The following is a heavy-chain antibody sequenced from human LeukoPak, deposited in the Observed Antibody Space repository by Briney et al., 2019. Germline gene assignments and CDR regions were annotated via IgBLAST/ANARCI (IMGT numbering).Heavy chain of an antibody. J-gene: IGHJ4*02. Sequence: GGSLRLSCAASGFTVSSNYMSWVRQAPGKGLEWVSVIYSGGSTYYADSVKGRFTISRDNSKNTLYLQMNSLRAEDTAVYYCARPTGYSSGWLDYWGQGTLVTVSS. V-gene: IGHV3-53*01. CDR3: ARPTGYSSGWLDY. CDR2: IYSGGST. D-gene: IGHD6-19*01. CDR1: GFTVSSNY.